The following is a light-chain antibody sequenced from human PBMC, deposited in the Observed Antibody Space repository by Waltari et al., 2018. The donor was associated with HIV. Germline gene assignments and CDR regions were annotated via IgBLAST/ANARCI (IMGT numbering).Light chain of an antibody. J-gene: IGLJ1*01. Sequence: QSVLTQPPSVSGAPGQRVTISCTGSGSNIGANYDVHWYQPLPGAPPHLVIDGNSNRPSGLFDRFSGSKSGTSASLAIIGLQADDEADYYCQSFDNSLGAYVFGTGTKVTVL. CDR2: GNS. CDR3: QSFDNSLGAYV. CDR1: GSNIGANYD. V-gene: IGLV1-40*01.